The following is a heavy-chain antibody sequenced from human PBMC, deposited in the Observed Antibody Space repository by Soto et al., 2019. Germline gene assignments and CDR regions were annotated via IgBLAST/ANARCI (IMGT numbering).Heavy chain of an antibody. CDR3: ARGAGPAPFTVTKPDYYYGMDV. D-gene: IGHD4-4*01. V-gene: IGHV1-46*01. J-gene: IGHJ6*02. Sequence: RPSVKVSCKASGYTFTSYYMHWVRQAPGQGLEWMGIINPSGGSTSYAQKFQGRVTMTRDTSTSTVYMELSSLRSEDTAVYYCARGAGPAPFTVTKPDYYYGMDVWGQGTTVTVSS. CDR1: GYTFTSYY. CDR2: INPSGGST.